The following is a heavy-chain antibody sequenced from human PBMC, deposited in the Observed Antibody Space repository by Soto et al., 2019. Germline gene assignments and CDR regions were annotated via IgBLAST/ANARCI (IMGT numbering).Heavy chain of an antibody. CDR3: ARDSFGLDV. CDR2: ISYDGSNG. J-gene: IGHJ6*02. CDR1: GFTFSYYA. Sequence: QTGESLRLSCAASGFTFSYYAMHWVRQAPGKGLEWVSFISYDGSNGYYADSMKGRFTISRDNSKNTLYLQMDSLRAEDTAVYYCARDSFGLDVWGQGTTVTVSS. V-gene: IGHV3-30-3*01.